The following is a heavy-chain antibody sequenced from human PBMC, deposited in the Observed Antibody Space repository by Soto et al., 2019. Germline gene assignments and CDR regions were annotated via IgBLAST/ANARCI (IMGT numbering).Heavy chain of an antibody. CDR1: GFTFSSYA. CDR2: ISGSGGRT. D-gene: IGHD2-15*01. CDR3: AKGGYCSGGSCYHNWYFDL. Sequence: EVQLLESGGGLVQPGGSLRLSCAASGFTFSSYAMSWVRQAPGKGLEWVSAISGSGGRTYYADSVKGRFTISRDNSKNTLYLQMNSLRAEDTAVYYCAKGGYCSGGSCYHNWYFDLWGRGTLVTVSS. J-gene: IGHJ2*01. V-gene: IGHV3-23*01.